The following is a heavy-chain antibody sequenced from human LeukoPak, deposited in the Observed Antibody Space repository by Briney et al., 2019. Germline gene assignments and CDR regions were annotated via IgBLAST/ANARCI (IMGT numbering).Heavy chain of an antibody. V-gene: IGHV3-30*03. CDR1: GFTFSSYG. CDR2: ISYDGSNK. CDR3: AGSSGWYEEGFDP. D-gene: IGHD6-19*01. J-gene: IGHJ5*02. Sequence: GGSLRLSCAASGFTFSSYGMRWVRQAPGKGLEWVAVISYDGSNKYYADSVKGRFTISRDNSKNTLYLQMNSLRAEDTAVYYCAGSSGWYEEGFDPWGQGTLVTVSS.